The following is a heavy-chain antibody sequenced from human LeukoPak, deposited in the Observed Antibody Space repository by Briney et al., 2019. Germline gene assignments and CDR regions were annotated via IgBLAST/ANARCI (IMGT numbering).Heavy chain of an antibody. CDR2: IYSGGST. V-gene: IGHV3-66*01. Sequence: AGGSLRLSCAASGFTVSSNYMSWVRQAPGKGLEWVSVIYSGGSTYYADSVKGRFTISRDNSKNTVYLQMNSLRAEDTAVYYRARDVGYDSSGVDYWGQGTLVTVSS. J-gene: IGHJ4*02. D-gene: IGHD3-22*01. CDR1: GFTVSSNY. CDR3: ARDVGYDSSGVDY.